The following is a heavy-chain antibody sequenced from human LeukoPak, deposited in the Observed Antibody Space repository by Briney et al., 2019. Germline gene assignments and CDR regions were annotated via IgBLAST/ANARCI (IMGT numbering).Heavy chain of an antibody. D-gene: IGHD1-26*01. Sequence: GGSLRLSCAASGFTFSSYAMYWVRQAPGKGLEYVSAISSNGGSTYYANSVKGRFTISRDNSKNTLYLQMGSLRAEDMAVYYCARVDLSGSYDYWGQGTLVTVSS. CDR1: GFTFSSYA. CDR2: ISSNGGST. V-gene: IGHV3-64*01. J-gene: IGHJ4*02. CDR3: ARVDLSGSYDY.